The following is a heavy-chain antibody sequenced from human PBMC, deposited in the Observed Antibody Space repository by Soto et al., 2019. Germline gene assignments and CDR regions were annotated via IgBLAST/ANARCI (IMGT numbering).Heavy chain of an antibody. V-gene: IGHV1-2*04. CDR1: GYTFSDYY. Sequence: QVQLVQSGAEVKKPGASVKVSCKASGYTFSDYYMHWVRQAPGQGLEWMGWINPKSGGTNYAQKFPGWGTMTRETSLPEVYIAPGKPRSEEPARYYCGGGCHSVFLGHSPNRKGVMDLWGKGTTVTVSS. J-gene: IGHJ6*03. D-gene: IGHD2-15*01. CDR2: INPKSGGT. CDR3: GGGCHSVFLGHSPNRKGVMDL.